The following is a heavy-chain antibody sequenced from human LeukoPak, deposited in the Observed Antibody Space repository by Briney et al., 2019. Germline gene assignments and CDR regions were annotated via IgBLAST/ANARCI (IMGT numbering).Heavy chain of an antibody. CDR2: ISGSGGST. D-gene: IGHD6-13*01. J-gene: IGHJ6*03. CDR1: GFTFSSYG. CDR3: ARDVSSSWSPYYYYYYMDV. Sequence: GGSLRLSCAASGFTFSSYGMSWVRQAPGKGLEWVSAISGSGGSTYYADSVKGRFTISRDNSKNSLYLQMNSLRAEDTAVYYCARDVSSSWSPYYYYYYMDVWGKGTTVTVSS. V-gene: IGHV3-23*01.